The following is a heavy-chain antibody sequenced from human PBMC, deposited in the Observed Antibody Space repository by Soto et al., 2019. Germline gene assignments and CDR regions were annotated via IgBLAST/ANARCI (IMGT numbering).Heavy chain of an antibody. CDR1: GYTFTSYA. Sequence: ASVKVSCKASGYTFTSYAMHWVRQAPGQRLEWMGWINAGNGNTKYSQKLQSRVTITRDTSASTAYMELSSLRSEDTAVYYCARDPDYYDSSGYGDYYFDYWGQGSLVTVSS. CDR3: ARDPDYYDSSGYGDYYFDY. CDR2: INAGNGNT. J-gene: IGHJ4*02. V-gene: IGHV1-3*01. D-gene: IGHD3-22*01.